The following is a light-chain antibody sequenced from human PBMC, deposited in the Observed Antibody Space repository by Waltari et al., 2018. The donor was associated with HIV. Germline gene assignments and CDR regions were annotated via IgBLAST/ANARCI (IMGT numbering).Light chain of an antibody. CDR3: SSYTSSNWV. J-gene: IGLJ3*02. CDR1: SSDVGGYNY. CDR2: DVS. Sequence: QSALTQPASVSGSPGQSITISCTGTSSDVGGYNYVSWYQQQPGKAPKIMIYDVSNRPSGVSNRFSGSKSGNTASLTISGLQAEDEADYYCSSYTSSNWVFGGGTKLTVL. V-gene: IGLV2-14*03.